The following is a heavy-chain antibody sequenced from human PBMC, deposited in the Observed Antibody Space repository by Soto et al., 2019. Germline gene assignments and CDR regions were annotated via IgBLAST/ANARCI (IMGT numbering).Heavy chain of an antibody. D-gene: IGHD6-25*01. CDR1: SDSIAGENW. V-gene: IGHV4-4*02. Sequence: QVQLQESGPGLVKPSETLSLTCTVSSDSIAGENWWSWVRQPPGMGLVWIGEIFHTGGTNYNPSLKGRVTMEVDKSKNQFSLKLISATDAYTAVYYCARVFSSGSGWMYYFDFWGQGTLVSVSS. CDR3: ARVFSSGSGWMYYFDF. J-gene: IGHJ4*02. CDR2: IFHTGGT.